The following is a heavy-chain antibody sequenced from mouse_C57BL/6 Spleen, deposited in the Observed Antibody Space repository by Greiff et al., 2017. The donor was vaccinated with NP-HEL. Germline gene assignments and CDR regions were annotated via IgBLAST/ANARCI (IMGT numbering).Heavy chain of an antibody. V-gene: IGHV1-52*01. Sequence: QVQLKQPGAELVRPGSSVKLSCKASGYTFTSYWMHWVKQRPIQGLEWIGNIDPSDSETHYNQKFKDKATLTVDKSSSTAYMQLSSLTSEDSAVYYCAREGYYYGSSQFAYWGQGTLVTVSA. CDR2: IDPSDSET. D-gene: IGHD1-1*01. J-gene: IGHJ3*01. CDR3: AREGYYYGSSQFAY. CDR1: GYTFTSYW.